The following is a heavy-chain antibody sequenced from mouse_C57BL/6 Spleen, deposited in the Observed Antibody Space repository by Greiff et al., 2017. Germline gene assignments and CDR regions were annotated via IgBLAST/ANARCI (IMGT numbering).Heavy chain of an antibody. D-gene: IGHD2-4*01. CDR2: ISDGGSYT. CDR3: ARDHDYDGNYFDY. Sequence: EVKLEESGGGLVKPGGSLKLSCAASGFTFSSYAMSWVRQTPGKRLEWVATISDGGSYTYYADNVKGRFTISRDNAKNNLYLQMSHLKSEDTAMYYCARDHDYDGNYFDYWGQGTTLTVSS. CDR1: GFTFSSYA. J-gene: IGHJ2*01. V-gene: IGHV5-4*01.